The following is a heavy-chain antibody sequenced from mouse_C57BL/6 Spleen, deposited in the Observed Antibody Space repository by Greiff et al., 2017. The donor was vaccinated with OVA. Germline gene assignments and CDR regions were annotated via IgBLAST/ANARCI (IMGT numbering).Heavy chain of an antibody. J-gene: IGHJ2*01. V-gene: IGHV1-19*01. CDR2: INPYNGGT. D-gene: IGHD3-3*01. Sequence: VQLKQSGPVLVKPGASVKMSCKASGYTFTDYYMNWVKQSHGKSLGWIGVINPYNGGTSYNQKFKGKATLTVDKSSSTAYMELNSLTSEDSAVYYCARNRAYNYFDYWGQGTTLTVSS. CDR1: GYTFTDYY. CDR3: ARNRAYNYFDY.